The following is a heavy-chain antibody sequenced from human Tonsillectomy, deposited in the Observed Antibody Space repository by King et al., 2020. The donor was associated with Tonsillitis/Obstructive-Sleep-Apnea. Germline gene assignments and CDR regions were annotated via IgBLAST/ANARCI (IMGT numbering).Heavy chain of an antibody. CDR1: GFTFSSYA. J-gene: IGHJ4*02. V-gene: IGHV3-23*04. Sequence: VQLVQSGGGLVQPGGSLRLSCAASGFTFSSYAMSWVRQAPGKGLEWVSAISGSGGSTYYADSVKGRFTISRDNSKNTLYLQMNSLRAEDTAVYYCAKPPLGRVRGVISVYFDYWGQGTLVTVSS. CDR2: ISGSGGST. D-gene: IGHD3-10*01. CDR3: AKPPLGRVRGVISVYFDY.